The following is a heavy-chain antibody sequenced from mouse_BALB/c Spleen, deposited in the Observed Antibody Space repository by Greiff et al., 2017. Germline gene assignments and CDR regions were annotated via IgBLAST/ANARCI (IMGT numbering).Heavy chain of an antibody. CDR2: ISTYYGDA. J-gene: IGHJ4*01. CDR1: GYTFTDYA. V-gene: IGHV1S137*01. CDR3: ARGGGYAMDY. Sequence: QVQLKESGAELVRPGVSVKISCKGSGYTFTDYAMHWVKQSHAKSLEWIRVISTYYGDASYNQKFKGKATMTVDKSSSTAYLELARLTSEDSAIYYCARGGGYAMDYWGQGTSVTVSS.